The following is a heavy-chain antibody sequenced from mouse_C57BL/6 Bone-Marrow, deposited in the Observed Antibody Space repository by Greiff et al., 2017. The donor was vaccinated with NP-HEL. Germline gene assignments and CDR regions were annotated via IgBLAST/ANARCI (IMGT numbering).Heavy chain of an antibody. D-gene: IGHD6-1*01. CDR3: ARSGSSLSDWYFEV. V-gene: IGHV1-55*01. CDR2: IYPGSGST. CDR1: GYTFTSYW. Sequence: QVQLQQPGAELVKPGASVKMSCKASGYTFTSYWITWVKQRPGQGLEWIGDIYPGSGSTNYNEKFKSKATLTVDTSSSTAYRQLSSLTSEDSAVYYCARSGSSLSDWYFEVWGTGTTVTVSS. J-gene: IGHJ1*03.